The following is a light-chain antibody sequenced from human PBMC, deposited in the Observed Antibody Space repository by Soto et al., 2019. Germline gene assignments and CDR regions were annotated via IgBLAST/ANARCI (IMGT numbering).Light chain of an antibody. J-gene: IGLJ1*01. V-gene: IGLV2-14*01. CDR1: SSDVGGYNY. CDR2: EVS. Sequence: QSVLSQPGSVSGSPGQSISISCTGTSSDVGGYNYVSWYQQHPGKAPKLMIYEVSNRPSGVSNRFSGSKSGNTASLTISGLQAEEEAYYYCSSYTSSRGVFGTGTKVTXL. CDR3: SSYTSSRGV.